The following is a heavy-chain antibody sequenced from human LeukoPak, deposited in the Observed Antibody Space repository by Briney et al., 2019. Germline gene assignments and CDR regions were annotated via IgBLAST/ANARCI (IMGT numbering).Heavy chain of an antibody. V-gene: IGHV3-74*01. J-gene: IGHJ4*02. Sequence: GGSLRLSCAASGFTFSSHWMHWVRQAPGKGLVWVSRINSDGSSTSYADSVKGRFTISRDNAKNTLYLQMNSLRAEDTAVYYCAREDVDTAMVIGYWGQGTLVTVSS. CDR2: INSDGSST. CDR1: GFTFSSHW. D-gene: IGHD5-18*01. CDR3: AREDVDTAMVIGY.